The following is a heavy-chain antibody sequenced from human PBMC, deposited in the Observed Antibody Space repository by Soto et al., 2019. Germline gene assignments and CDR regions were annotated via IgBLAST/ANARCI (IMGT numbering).Heavy chain of an antibody. J-gene: IGHJ6*02. D-gene: IGHD3-10*01. CDR3: SRALRPGPTGSSGMDD. Sequence: QVQLVQSGAEVKKPGSSVKVSCKASGGTFSSYAISWVRQAPGQGLEWMGGIIPIFGTANYAQKFQGRVTITADESTSTAYMELSSMSSEDTAVYDCSRALRPGPTGSSGMDDWGQGTTVTVSS. CDR1: GGTFSSYA. V-gene: IGHV1-69*01. CDR2: IIPIFGTA.